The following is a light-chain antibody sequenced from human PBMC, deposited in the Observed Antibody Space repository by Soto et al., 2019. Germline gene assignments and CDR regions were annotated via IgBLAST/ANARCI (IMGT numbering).Light chain of an antibody. CDR1: QSVSNN. CDR3: QEYNGWPLS. V-gene: IGKV3-15*01. Sequence: EIVMTQSPATLSVSPGERATLSCRASQSVSNNVAWYQQKPGQAPRLLIYHAATRATGIPARFSGSGSGTELTVTISSLQYGDFAVYYCQEYNGWPLSFGGGTKVEIK. CDR2: HAA. J-gene: IGKJ4*01.